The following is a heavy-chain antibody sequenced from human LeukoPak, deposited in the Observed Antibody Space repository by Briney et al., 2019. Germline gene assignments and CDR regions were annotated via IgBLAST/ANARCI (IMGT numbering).Heavy chain of an antibody. CDR2: INPNSGGT. D-gene: IGHD5-18*01. V-gene: IGHV1-2*02. J-gene: IGHJ4*02. CDR3: ARDSAPGDTYGLLGIDS. CDR1: GYTFTGYY. Sequence: SVKVSCKASGYTFTGYYMHWVRQAPGRGLEWMGWINPNSGGTNYAQKFQGRVTMTRDTSNSTAYMELSRLRSDDTAVYYCARDSAPGDTYGLLGIDSWGQGTLVTVSS.